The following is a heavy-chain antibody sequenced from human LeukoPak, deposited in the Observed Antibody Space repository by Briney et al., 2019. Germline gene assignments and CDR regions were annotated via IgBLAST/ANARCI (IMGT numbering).Heavy chain of an antibody. Sequence: SVKVSCKASGGTFSSYAISWVRQAPGQGLEWMGGIIPIFGTANYAQKFQGRVTITADESTSTAYMELSSLRSEDTAVYYCARDYKGCSSTPCYYGMDVWGQGTTVTVSS. D-gene: IGHD2-2*01. CDR3: ARDYKGCSSTPCYYGMDV. J-gene: IGHJ6*02. CDR1: GGTFSSYA. CDR2: IIPIFGTA. V-gene: IGHV1-69*01.